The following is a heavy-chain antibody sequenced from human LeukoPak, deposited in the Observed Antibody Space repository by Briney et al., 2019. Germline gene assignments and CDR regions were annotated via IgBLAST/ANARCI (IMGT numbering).Heavy chain of an antibody. CDR1: GGSFSGYY. CDR2: ISYDGSNK. Sequence: LSLTCAVYGGSFSGYYWSWVRQAPGKGLEWVAVISYDGSNKYYADSVKGRFTISRDNSKNTLYLQMNSLRAEDTAVYYCAGGSSSSAYPFDYWGQGTLVTVTS. J-gene: IGHJ4*02. D-gene: IGHD6-6*01. CDR3: AGGSSSSAYPFDY. V-gene: IGHV3-30-3*01.